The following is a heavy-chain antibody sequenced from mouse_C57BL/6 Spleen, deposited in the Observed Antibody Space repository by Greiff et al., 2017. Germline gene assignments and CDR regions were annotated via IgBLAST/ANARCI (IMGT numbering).Heavy chain of an antibody. CDR1: GFTFSDYY. CDR2: ISNGGGRP. CDR3: ARTYSYGSGYAMDY. V-gene: IGHV5-12*01. J-gene: IGHJ4*01. Sequence: DVQLVESGGGLVQPGGSLKLSCAASGFTFSDYYMYWVRQTPEKRLEWVAYISNGGGRPYYPDTVKGRFTISRDNAKNTLYLQMSRLKSEDTAMYYCARTYSYGSGYAMDYWGQGTSVTVSS. D-gene: IGHD1-2*01.